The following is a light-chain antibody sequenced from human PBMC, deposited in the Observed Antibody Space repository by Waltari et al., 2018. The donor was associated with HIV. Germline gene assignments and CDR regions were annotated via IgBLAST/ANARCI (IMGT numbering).Light chain of an antibody. CDR3: AVWDDSVSGEVV. CDR2: NNN. J-gene: IGLJ2*01. CDR1: NSNVGSNS. Sequence: QSVLTQPPSASGTPGQRVTISCSGRNSNVGSNSVNWYRQVPGTAPKVLICNNNQRPSGVPDRVCGSKSGNTASLASSGRRAEDEADYDCAVWDDSVSGEVVFGGGTKLTVL. V-gene: IGLV1-44*01.